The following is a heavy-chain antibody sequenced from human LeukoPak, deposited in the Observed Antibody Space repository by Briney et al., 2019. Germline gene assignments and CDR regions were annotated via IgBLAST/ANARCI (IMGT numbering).Heavy chain of an antibody. Sequence: ASVKVSCKASGYSFTSYDINWVRQAPGQGLEWMGWMNPNSGNTGYAQNFQGRVTITGDTPISTAYMELSSLRSEDTAVYYCVRLAVRGVIGPWGQGTLVTVSS. CDR2: MNPNSGNT. V-gene: IGHV1-8*03. CDR1: GYSFTSYD. J-gene: IGHJ5*02. D-gene: IGHD3-10*01. CDR3: VRLAVRGVIGP.